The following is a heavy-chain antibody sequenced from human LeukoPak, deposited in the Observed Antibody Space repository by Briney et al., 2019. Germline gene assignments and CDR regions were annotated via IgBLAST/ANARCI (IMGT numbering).Heavy chain of an antibody. CDR1: GGSLSSSNW. V-gene: IGHV4-4*02. Sequence: PSETLSLTCAVSGGSLSSSNWWSWVRQPPGKGLEWIGEIYHSGSTNYNPSLKSRVTISVDKSKNQFSLKLSSVTAADTAVYYCARPLTHSSGYYIDYWGQGTLVTVSS. CDR3: ARPLTHSSGYYIDY. D-gene: IGHD3-22*01. CDR2: IYHSGST. J-gene: IGHJ4*02.